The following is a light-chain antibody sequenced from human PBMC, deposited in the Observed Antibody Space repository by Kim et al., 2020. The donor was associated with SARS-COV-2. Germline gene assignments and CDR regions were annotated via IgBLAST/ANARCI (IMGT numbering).Light chain of an antibody. J-gene: IGLJ2*01. CDR3: QSYDSSLSGFVI. CDR2: GNS. Sequence: VTISGTGSSSNIGAGYDVHWYQQLPGTAPKLLIYGNSRRPSGVPDRFSGSKSGTSASLAITGLQAEDEADYYCQSYDSSLSGFVIFGGGTQLTVL. V-gene: IGLV1-40*01. CDR1: SSNIGAGYD.